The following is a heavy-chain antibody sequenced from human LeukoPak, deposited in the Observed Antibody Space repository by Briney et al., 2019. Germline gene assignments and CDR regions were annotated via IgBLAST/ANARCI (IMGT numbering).Heavy chain of an antibody. J-gene: IGHJ4*02. V-gene: IGHV3-23*01. CDR3: VSITMIVVVIDY. CDR2: ISGSGGST. Sequence: QPGGSLRLSCAASGFTFSSYAMSWVRQAPGKGLERVSAISGSGGSTYYADSVKGRFTISRGNSKNTLYLQMNSLRAEDTAVYYCVSITMIVVVIDYWGQGTLVTVSS. D-gene: IGHD3-22*01. CDR1: GFTFSSYA.